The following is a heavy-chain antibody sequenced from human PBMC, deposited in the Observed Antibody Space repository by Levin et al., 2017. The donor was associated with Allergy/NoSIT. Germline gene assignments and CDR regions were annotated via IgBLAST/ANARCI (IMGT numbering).Heavy chain of an antibody. CDR3: ARERVTAADGTYYCYGMDV. CDR1: GASISSYF. Sequence: SETLSLTCTVSGASISSYFWSWIRQPPGKGLEWIGYISYSGNSKYNPSLKSRVTISVDTSKNQFSLKLRSVTAADTAIYYCARERVTAADGTYYCYGMDVWGQGTTVTVSS. CDR2: ISYSGNS. V-gene: IGHV4-59*01. J-gene: IGHJ6*02. D-gene: IGHD6-13*01.